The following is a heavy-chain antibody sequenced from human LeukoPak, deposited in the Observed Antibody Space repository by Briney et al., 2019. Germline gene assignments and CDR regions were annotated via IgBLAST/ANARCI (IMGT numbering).Heavy chain of an antibody. CDR3: AKGGSGYWTFFYH. D-gene: IGHD3-22*01. CDR1: RFTFSNHG. CDR2: IWYDGSKE. J-gene: IGHJ4*02. V-gene: IGHV3-33*06. Sequence: GGSLRLSCAASRFTFSNHGMHWVRQAPGKGLEWVAVIWYDGSKEYYADSVKGRFIISRDNSKNTLHLQMNSLRAEDTAVYYCAKGGSGYWTFFYHWGQGTPLTVSS.